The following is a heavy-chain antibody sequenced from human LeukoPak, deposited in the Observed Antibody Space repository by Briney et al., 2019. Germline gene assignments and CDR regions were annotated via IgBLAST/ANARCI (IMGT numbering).Heavy chain of an antibody. CDR2: ISWNSGSL. D-gene: IGHD6-19*01. V-gene: IGHV3-9*01. CDR3: AKGVVRLVAGVDY. CDR1: GFTFDGYA. J-gene: IGHJ4*02. Sequence: GRSLRLSCAASGFTFDGYAMHWVRQAPGKGLEWVSGISWNSGSLGYADSVEGRFTISRDNAKNSLYLQMNSLRAEDTALYYCAKGVVRLVAGVDYWGQGTLVTVSS.